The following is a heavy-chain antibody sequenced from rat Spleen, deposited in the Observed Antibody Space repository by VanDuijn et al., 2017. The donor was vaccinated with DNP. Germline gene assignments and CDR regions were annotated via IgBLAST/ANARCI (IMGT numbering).Heavy chain of an antibody. Sequence: EVQLVESGGGLVQPGGSLKLSCAASGFTFSDYYMAWVRQAPTKGLEWVASISYDGSSTYYPDSVNGRFTISRDNAKSSLYLQMNSLKSEDTATYYCARLSYGSRYYFDYWGQGVMVTVSS. CDR2: ISYDGSST. D-gene: IGHD1-3*01. CDR1: GFTFSDYY. V-gene: IGHV5-20*01. CDR3: ARLSYGSRYYFDY. J-gene: IGHJ2*01.